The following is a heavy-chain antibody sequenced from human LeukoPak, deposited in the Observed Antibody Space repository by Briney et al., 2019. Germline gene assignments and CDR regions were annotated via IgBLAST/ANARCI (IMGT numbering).Heavy chain of an antibody. CDR3: ARVFIESSGWFSYFDY. CDR1: GGSYSGYY. J-gene: IGHJ4*02. V-gene: IGHV4-34*01. Sequence: SETLSLTCAVYGGSYSGYYWSWMRQPPGKGLEWIGEINHSGSTNYNPSLKSRVTISVDTSKNQFSLKLSSVTAADTAVYYCARVFIESSGWFSYFDYWGQGTLVTVSS. CDR2: INHSGST. D-gene: IGHD6-19*01.